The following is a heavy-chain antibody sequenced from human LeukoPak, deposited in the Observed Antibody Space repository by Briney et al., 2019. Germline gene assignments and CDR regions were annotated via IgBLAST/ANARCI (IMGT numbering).Heavy chain of an antibody. J-gene: IGHJ4*02. D-gene: IGHD2-2*01. Sequence: ETLSLTCTVSGGSISSYYWSWIRQPPGKGLEWVSSICSTSRCIFYADSVKGRFTISRDNAKSSLYLQMNDLRAEDTAVYYCVRHGDTDSCLANWGQGTLVTVSS. CDR3: VRHGDTDSCLAN. CDR2: ICSTSRCI. V-gene: IGHV3-21*01. CDR1: GGSISSYY.